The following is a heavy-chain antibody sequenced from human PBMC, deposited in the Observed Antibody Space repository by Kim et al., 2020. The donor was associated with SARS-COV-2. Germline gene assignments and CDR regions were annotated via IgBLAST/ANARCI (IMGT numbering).Heavy chain of an antibody. V-gene: IGHV1-3*01. CDR1: GYTFTSYA. CDR3: ARTNQVRYFDWFLTPDY. J-gene: IGHJ4*02. Sequence: ASVKVSCKASGYTFTSYAMHWVRQAPGQRLEWMGWINAGNGNTKYSQKFQGRVTITRDTSASTAYMGLSSLRSEDTAVYYCARTNQVRYFDWFLTPDYWGQGTLVTVSS. CDR2: INAGNGNT. D-gene: IGHD3-9*01.